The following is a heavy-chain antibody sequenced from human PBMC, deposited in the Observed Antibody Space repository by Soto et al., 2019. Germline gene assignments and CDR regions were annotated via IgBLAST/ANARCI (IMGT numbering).Heavy chain of an antibody. V-gene: IGHV3-66*01. CDR1: GFTVNNIF. Sequence: EVQVVESGGGLVQPGGSLRLSCAVSGFTVNNIFMTWVLQAPGKGLEWVSVISSDGSTYYADSVKGRFTISRDNSKNTLFLEMRSLRAGDTAVYYCARDIFGGSYDFWHGGQGTLVTVSS. D-gene: IGHD3-3*01. CDR2: ISSDGST. J-gene: IGHJ4*02. CDR3: ARDIFGGSYDFWH.